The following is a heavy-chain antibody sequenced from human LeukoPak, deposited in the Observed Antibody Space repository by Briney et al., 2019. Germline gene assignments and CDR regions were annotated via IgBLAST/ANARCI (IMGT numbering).Heavy chain of an antibody. CDR3: ATSGIGHYYFDF. Sequence: HPGGSLRLSCAASGFTFSSYWMHWFRQVPGKGLMWVSRVPNDGSDTGYADSVKGRFTISRDDAKNTLSLQMNSLRAEDTAVYYCATSGIGHYYFDFWGQGALVTVSS. D-gene: IGHD3-3*01. CDR1: GFTFSSYW. V-gene: IGHV3-74*01. CDR2: VPNDGSDT. J-gene: IGHJ4*02.